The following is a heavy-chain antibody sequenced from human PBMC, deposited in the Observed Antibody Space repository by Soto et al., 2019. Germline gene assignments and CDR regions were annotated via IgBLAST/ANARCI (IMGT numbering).Heavy chain of an antibody. CDR2: ISAYNGNT. CDR3: ARDRYYDILTGRLDY. V-gene: IGHV1-18*01. J-gene: IGHJ4*02. CDR1: GYTFTSYG. Sequence: EASVKVSCKASGYTFTSYGISWVRQAPGQGLEWMGWISAYNGNTNYAQKLQGRVTMTTDTSTSTAYMELRSLRSDDTAVYYCARDRYYDILTGRLDYWGQGTLVTVSS. D-gene: IGHD3-9*01.